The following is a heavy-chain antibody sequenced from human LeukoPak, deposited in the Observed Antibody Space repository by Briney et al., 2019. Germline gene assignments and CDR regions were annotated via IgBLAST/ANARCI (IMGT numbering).Heavy chain of an antibody. D-gene: IGHD4-17*01. Sequence: SETLSLTCAVYGGSFSGYYWGWIRQPPGKGLEWIGSIYHSGSTYYNPSLKSRVTISVDTSKNQFSLKLSSVTAADTAVYYCARNDYGYYYMDVWGKGTTVTVSS. CDR1: GGSFSGYY. J-gene: IGHJ6*03. CDR2: IYHSGST. CDR3: ARNDYGYYYMDV. V-gene: IGHV4-38-2*01.